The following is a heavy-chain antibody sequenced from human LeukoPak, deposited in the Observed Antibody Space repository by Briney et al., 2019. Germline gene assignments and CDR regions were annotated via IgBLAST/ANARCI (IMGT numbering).Heavy chain of an antibody. CDR2: IYTSGST. Sequence: PSETLSLTCTVSGGSISRYYWSWIRQPAGKGLEWIGRIYTSGSTNYNPSLKSRVTMSVDTSKNQFSLKLSSVTAADTAVYYCARDRSRFNYYMDVWGKGTTVTISS. D-gene: IGHD3-3*01. V-gene: IGHV4-4*07. CDR1: GGSISRYY. CDR3: ARDRSRFNYYMDV. J-gene: IGHJ6*03.